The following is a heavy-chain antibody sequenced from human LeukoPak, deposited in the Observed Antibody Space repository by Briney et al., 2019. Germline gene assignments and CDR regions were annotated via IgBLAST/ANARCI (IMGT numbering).Heavy chain of an antibody. J-gene: IGHJ6*03. CDR2: IYYSGST. D-gene: IGHD1-26*01. V-gene: IGHV4-39*07. CDR1: GGSISSSSYY. Sequence: SETLSLTCTVSGGSISSSSYYWGRIRQPPGKGLEWIGSIYYSGSTYYNPSLKSRVTISVDTSKNQFSLKLSSVTAADTAVYYCARRRYSGSPHERGGYYYYYYMDVWGKGTTVTVSS. CDR3: ARRRYSGSPHERGGYYYYYYMDV.